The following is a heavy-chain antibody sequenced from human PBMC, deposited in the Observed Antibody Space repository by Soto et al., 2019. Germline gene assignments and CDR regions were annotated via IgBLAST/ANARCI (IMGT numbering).Heavy chain of an antibody. CDR2: IRSKANSYAT. CDR3: TRQQPAWDYYYYGMDV. CDR1: GFTFSGSA. J-gene: IGHJ6*02. Sequence: PGGSLRLSCAASGFTFSGSAMHWVRQASGKGLEWVGRIRSKANSYATAYAASVKGRFTISRDDSKNPAYLQMNSLKTEDTAVYYCTRQQPAWDYYYYGMDVWGQGTTVTVSS. V-gene: IGHV3-73*01.